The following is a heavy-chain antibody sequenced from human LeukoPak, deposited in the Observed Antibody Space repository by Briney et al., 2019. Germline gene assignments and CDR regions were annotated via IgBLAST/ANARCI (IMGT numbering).Heavy chain of an antibody. CDR3: ATRSGSYYKWAFDI. Sequence: PSETLSLTCTVSGGSISSYYWSWIRQPPGKGLEWIGYIYYSGSTNYNPSLKSRVTISVDTSKNQFSLKLSSVTAADTAVYYCATRSGSYYKWAFDIWGQGTMVTVSS. CDR1: GGSISSYY. V-gene: IGHV4-59*08. CDR2: IYYSGST. D-gene: IGHD3-10*01. J-gene: IGHJ3*02.